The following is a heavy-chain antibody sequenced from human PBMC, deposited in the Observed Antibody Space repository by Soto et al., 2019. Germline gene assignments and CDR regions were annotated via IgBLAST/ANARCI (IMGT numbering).Heavy chain of an antibody. CDR2: ISGSGGST. V-gene: IGHV3-23*01. J-gene: IGHJ6*02. CDR3: AKDLGSLWFGELVYYYYYGMDV. Sequence: GGSLRLSCAASGFTFSSYAMSWVRQAPGKGLEWVSAISGSGGSTYYADSVKGRFTISRDNSKNTLYLQMNSLRAEDTAVYYCAKDLGSLWFGELVYYYYYGMDVWGRGTTVTVSS. D-gene: IGHD3-10*01. CDR1: GFTFSSYA.